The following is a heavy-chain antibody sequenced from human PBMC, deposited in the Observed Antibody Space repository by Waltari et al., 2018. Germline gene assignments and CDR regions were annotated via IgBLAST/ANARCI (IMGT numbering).Heavy chain of an antibody. Sequence: EVQLVQSGAEVKKPGAPVKISCKSSGYTFNDYYMHWWQQAPGKGLEWMGRVDPEGGETIYAEKFQVRVTITADTSTDTAYMELSSLRSEDTAVYYCATHPIYCTNGVCYTDYWGQGTLVTVSS. CDR3: ATHPIYCTNGVCYTDY. CDR2: VDPEGGET. V-gene: IGHV1-69-2*01. CDR1: GYTFNDYY. J-gene: IGHJ4*02. D-gene: IGHD2-8*01.